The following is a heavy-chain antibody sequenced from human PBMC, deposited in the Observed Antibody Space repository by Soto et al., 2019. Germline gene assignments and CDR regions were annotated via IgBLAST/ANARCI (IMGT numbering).Heavy chain of an antibody. J-gene: IGHJ4*02. CDR2: ILKDGSKK. CDR3: VRDDTSGYYYVDY. Sequence: GGSLRLSCAPSGFTFSSFGMHWVRQAPGKGLEWVALILKDGSKKYYADSVKGRFTVSRDNSENTLYLQMNSLRAEDTAVYYCVRDDTSGYYYVDYWGQGTLVTVSS. D-gene: IGHD3-22*01. CDR1: GFTFSSFG. V-gene: IGHV3-30*03.